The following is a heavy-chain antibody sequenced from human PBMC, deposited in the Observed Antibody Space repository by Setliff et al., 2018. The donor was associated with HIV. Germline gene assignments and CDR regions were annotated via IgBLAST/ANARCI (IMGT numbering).Heavy chain of an antibody. D-gene: IGHD3-3*01. CDR3: ARPGSLFYWVDP. V-gene: IGHV4-34*01. CDR2: INHSGST. Sequence: SETLSLTCAVYGGSFSGYYWSWIRQPPGKGLEWIGEINHSGSTNYNPSLKSRVTISVDTSKNQFSLKLSSVTAADTAVYYCARPGSLFYWVDPWGQGTLVTVSS. J-gene: IGHJ5*02. CDR1: GGSFSGYY.